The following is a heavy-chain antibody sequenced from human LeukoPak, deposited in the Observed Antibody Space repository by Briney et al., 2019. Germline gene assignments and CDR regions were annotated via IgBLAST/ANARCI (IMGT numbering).Heavy chain of an antibody. V-gene: IGHV1-46*01. D-gene: IGHD3-22*01. J-gene: IGHJ4*02. CDR2: INPSGGST. CDR3: ARDTGSSSYYYLFDY. CDR1: GYTFTSYY. Sequence: ASVKVSCKASGYTFTSYYMHWVRQAPGQGLEWMGIINPSGGSTSYAQKFQGRVTMTRDMSTSTVYMELSSLRSEDTAVYYCARDTGSSSYYYLFDYWGQGILVTVSS.